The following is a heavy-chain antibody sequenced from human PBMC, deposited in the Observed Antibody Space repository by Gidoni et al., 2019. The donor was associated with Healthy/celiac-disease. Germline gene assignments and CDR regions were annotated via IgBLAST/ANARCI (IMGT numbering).Heavy chain of an antibody. CDR3: ARGPPVEHIVVGGYYFDY. D-gene: IGHD2-21*01. J-gene: IGHJ4*02. CDR1: GYTFTGYY. CDR2: INPNSGGT. Sequence: QVQLVQSGAEVKKPGASVKVSCKASGYTFTGYYLHWVRQAPGQGLEWMGWINPNSGGTNYAQKFQGWVTMTRDTSISTAYMELSRLRSDDTAVYYCARGPPVEHIVVGGYYFDYWGQGTLVTVSS. V-gene: IGHV1-2*04.